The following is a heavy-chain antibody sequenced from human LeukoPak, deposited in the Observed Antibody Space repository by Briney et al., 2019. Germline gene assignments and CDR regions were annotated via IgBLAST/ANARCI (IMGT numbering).Heavy chain of an antibody. D-gene: IGHD3-16*02. J-gene: IGHJ3*02. CDR1: GRSFSGYY. Sequence: SETLSLTCAVYGRSFSGYYWTWIRQTPGKGLEWIGEINHSGITNYNPSLKSRVTISVDTSKNQFSLKLSSVTAADTAVYYCARDRSSQGDYVWGSYRHRRPDAFDIWGQGTMVTVSS. CDR3: ARDRSSQGDYVWGSYRHRRPDAFDI. V-gene: IGHV4-34*01. CDR2: INHSGIT.